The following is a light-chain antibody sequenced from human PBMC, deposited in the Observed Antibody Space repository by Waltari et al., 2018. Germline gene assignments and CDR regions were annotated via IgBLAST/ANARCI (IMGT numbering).Light chain of an antibody. CDR2: DND. Sequence: QSVLTQPPSVSAAPRQKVTISCSGDSSNIGHNYVSWYQQVSGTAPKLLIYDNDKRPSGIPDRFSGSQSGTSATLDITGLQTGDEADYYCGTWDSSLSAEVFGGGTKLTVL. CDR1: SSNIGHNY. V-gene: IGLV1-51*01. J-gene: IGLJ2*01. CDR3: GTWDSSLSAEV.